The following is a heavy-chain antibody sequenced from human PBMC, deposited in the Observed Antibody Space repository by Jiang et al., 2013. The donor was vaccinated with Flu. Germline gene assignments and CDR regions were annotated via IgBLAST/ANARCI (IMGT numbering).Heavy chain of an antibody. CDR2: IYPGDSDT. Sequence: GAEVKKPGESLKISCKGSGYSFTSYWIGWVRQMPGKGLEWMGIIYPGDSDTRYSPSFQGQVTISADKSISTAYLQWSSLKASDTAMYYCARGGLYSGSYFGADFWWGQGTLVTVSS. D-gene: IGHD1-26*01. CDR3: ARGGLYSGSYFGADFW. CDR1: GYSFTSYW. V-gene: IGHV5-51*01. J-gene: IGHJ4*02.